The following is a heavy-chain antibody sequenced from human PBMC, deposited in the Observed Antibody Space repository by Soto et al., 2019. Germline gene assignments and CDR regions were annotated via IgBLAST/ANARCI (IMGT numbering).Heavy chain of an antibody. CDR3: ARRALSHAFVDY. J-gene: IGHJ4*02. Sequence: ASVKVSCKASGYTFTGYYMHWVRQAPGQGLEWMGWINPNSGGTNYAQKFQGWVTMTRDTSISTAYMELSSLRAEDTAVYFCARRALSHAFVDYWGQGTLVTVSS. D-gene: IGHD3-10*01. CDR2: INPNSGGT. CDR1: GYTFTGYY. V-gene: IGHV1-2*04.